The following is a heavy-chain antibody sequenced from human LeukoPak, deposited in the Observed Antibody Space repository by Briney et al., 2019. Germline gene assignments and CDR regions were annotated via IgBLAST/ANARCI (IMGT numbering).Heavy chain of an antibody. D-gene: IGHD6-19*01. CDR1: GFTFRCYW. CDR3: ARSVAGFDY. Sequence: GGSLRLSCAASGFTFRCYWMAWVRQAPGKGLEWVANIKPDGSEKYYVDSVKGRFTISRDNAKNSLYLQMNSLRVEDTAVYYCARSVAGFDYWGQGILVTVSS. J-gene: IGHJ4*02. V-gene: IGHV3-7*03. CDR2: IKPDGSEK.